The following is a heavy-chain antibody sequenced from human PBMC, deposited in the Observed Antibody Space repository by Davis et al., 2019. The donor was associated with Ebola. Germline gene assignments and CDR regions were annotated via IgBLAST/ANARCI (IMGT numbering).Heavy chain of an antibody. V-gene: IGHV3-23*01. CDR3: AKDSYIVVVPAAIDY. J-gene: IGHJ4*02. CDR1: GFTFSSYA. Sequence: PGGSLRLSCAASGFTFSSYAMSWVRQAPGKGLEWVSAISGSGGSTYYADSVKGRFTISRDNSKNTLYLQMNSLRAEDTAVYYCAKDSYIVVVPAAIDYWGQGTLVTVSS. CDR2: ISGSGGST. D-gene: IGHD2-2*02.